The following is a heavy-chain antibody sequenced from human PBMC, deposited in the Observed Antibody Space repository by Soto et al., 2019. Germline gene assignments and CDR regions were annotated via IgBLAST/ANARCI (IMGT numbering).Heavy chain of an antibody. V-gene: IGHV3-53*04. D-gene: IGHD5-12*01. CDR2: IYIDGST. CDR3: AATRLGY. Sequence: EVQLVESGGGLVQPGGSLRLSCAASGFTVSSNYMSWVRQAPGKGLEWVSVIYIDGSTYYADSVKARFTISRHNSKNTLYLQMNSLRTEDTAVYYCAATRLGYWGQGTLVTVSS. J-gene: IGHJ4*02. CDR1: GFTVSSNY.